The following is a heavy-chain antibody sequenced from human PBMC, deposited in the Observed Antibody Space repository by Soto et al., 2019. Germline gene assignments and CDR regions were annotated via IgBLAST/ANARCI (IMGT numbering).Heavy chain of an antibody. CDR2: INSDGSST. Sequence: GGSLRLSCAASGFTFSSYWMHWVRQAPGKGLVWVSRINSDGSSTSYADSVKGRFTISRDNAKNTLYLQMNSLRAEDTAVYYCARESTKTHCSSTSCFPLPEYYYYYYGMDVWGQGTTVTVSS. CDR1: GFTFSSYW. CDR3: ARESTKTHCSSTSCFPLPEYYYYYYGMDV. J-gene: IGHJ6*02. D-gene: IGHD2-2*01. V-gene: IGHV3-74*01.